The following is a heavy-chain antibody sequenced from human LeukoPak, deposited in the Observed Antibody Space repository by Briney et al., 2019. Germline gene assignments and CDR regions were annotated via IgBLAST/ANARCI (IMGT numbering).Heavy chain of an antibody. Sequence: ASVKVSCKASGYTFTSYDINWVRQATGQGLEWMGWMNPNSGNTGYAQKFQGRVTMTRNTSISTAYMELSSLRSEGTAVYYCARGSYSSGWDFDYWGQGTLVTVSS. CDR3: ARGSYSSGWDFDY. J-gene: IGHJ4*02. D-gene: IGHD6-19*01. CDR2: MNPNSGNT. CDR1: GYTFTSYD. V-gene: IGHV1-8*01.